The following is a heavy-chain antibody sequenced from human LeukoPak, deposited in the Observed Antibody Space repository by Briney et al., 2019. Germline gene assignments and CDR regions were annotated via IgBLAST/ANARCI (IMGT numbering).Heavy chain of an antibody. J-gene: IGHJ4*02. CDR1: GYIFTSYG. V-gene: IGHV1-18*01. CDR3: ARGELGGDDYVWGTPVTDY. CDR2: ISSQYGNT. Sequence: ASVKVSCKPSGYIFTSYGISWVRQAPGQGLEWMGWISSQYGNTNYAQKLQGRVTLTTDSSTSTAYMELRSLRSDDTAVYYCARGELGGDDYVWGTPVTDYWGQGTLVTVSS. D-gene: IGHD3-16*01.